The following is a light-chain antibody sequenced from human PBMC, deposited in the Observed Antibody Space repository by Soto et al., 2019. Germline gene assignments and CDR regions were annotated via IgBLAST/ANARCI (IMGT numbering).Light chain of an antibody. CDR1: SSNIGSNP. J-gene: IGLJ3*02. CDR3: AAWDDSLNGNWV. Sequence: QSVLTQPPSASGTPGQRVTISCSGSSSNIGSNPVNWYQQLPGTAPKLLIYSNSHRPSGVPDRFSGSKSGTSASLAISGLQSEDEADYYCAAWDDSLNGNWVFGGGTKLTVL. V-gene: IGLV1-44*01. CDR2: SNS.